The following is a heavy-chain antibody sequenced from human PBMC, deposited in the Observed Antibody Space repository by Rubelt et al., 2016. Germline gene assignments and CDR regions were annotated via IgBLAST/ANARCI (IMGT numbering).Heavy chain of an antibody. J-gene: IGHJ3*02. V-gene: IGHV1-18*01. CDR1: GYTITSYG. CDR3: ARDRTWLVPGLDAFDI. Sequence: QVQLVQSGAEVKKPGASVKVSCKASGYTITSYGISWVRQAPGQGLEWMGWISAYNGNTNYAQKLQGRVTMTTDTATSTAYMELRSLRSDDTAVYYCARDRTWLVPGLDAFDIWGQGTMVTVSS. CDR2: ISAYNGNT. D-gene: IGHD6-19*01.